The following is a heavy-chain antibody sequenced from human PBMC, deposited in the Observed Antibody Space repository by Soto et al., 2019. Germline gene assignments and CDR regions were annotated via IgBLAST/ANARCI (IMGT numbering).Heavy chain of an antibody. CDR3: ARGGDNSPWYYSL. D-gene: IGHD1-7*01. CDR2: IFSNGRT. CDR1: GGSINNNY. J-gene: IGHJ4*02. V-gene: IGHV4-59*01. Sequence: SETLSLTCTVSGGSINNNYWSWIRQPPGRGLEWIGYIFSNGRTNYNPSLESRVTISVDTSKNQLSLKLRSVTAADTAVYYCARGGDNSPWYYSLWGQGTLVTVLL.